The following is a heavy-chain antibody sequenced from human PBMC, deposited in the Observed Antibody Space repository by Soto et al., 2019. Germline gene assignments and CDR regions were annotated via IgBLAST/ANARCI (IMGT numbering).Heavy chain of an antibody. CDR2: IYWDDDK. V-gene: IGHV2-5*02. Sequence: SGPTLVSPTQTLTLTCTFSGFSLSTTGVGVGWIRQPPGKALEWLALIYWDDDKRYNPSLNSRLTITKDTSKNQVVLAMTNMDPVDTATYYCVQSRCGGDCLQSYSSHSHYGLAVWGQGTTVTVSS. CDR1: GFSLSTTGVG. CDR3: VQSRCGGDCLQSYSSHSHYGLAV. D-gene: IGHD2-21*02. J-gene: IGHJ6*02.